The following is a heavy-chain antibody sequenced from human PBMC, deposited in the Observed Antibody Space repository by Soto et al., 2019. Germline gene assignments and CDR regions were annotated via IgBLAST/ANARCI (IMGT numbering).Heavy chain of an antibody. V-gene: IGHV1-18*04. CDR2: ISAYNGNT. D-gene: IGHD6-19*01. CDR1: GYTFTSYG. CDR3: ARVMAVAGTGYFFDY. Sequence: QVQLVQSGAEVKKPGASVKVSCKASGYTFTSYGISWVRQAPGQGLEWMGWISAYNGNTIYAQKLQGRVTMTTDTSTSTAYMELRSLRSDDTSVYYWARVMAVAGTGYFFDYWGQGTLVTVSS. J-gene: IGHJ4*02.